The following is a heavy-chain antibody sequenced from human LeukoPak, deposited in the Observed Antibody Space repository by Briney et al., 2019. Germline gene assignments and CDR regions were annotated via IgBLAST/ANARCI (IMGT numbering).Heavy chain of an antibody. D-gene: IGHD3-22*01. J-gene: IGHJ4*02. V-gene: IGHV4-4*07. CDR3: ARDYYDSSGYRYFDY. Sequence: PSETLSLTCTDSGGSISSYYRSWVRQPAGKGLEWIGRIYTSGSTNYNPALKSRVTMSVDTSKNQFSLKLSSVTAADTAVYYCARDYYDSSGYRYFDYWGQGTLVTVSS. CDR2: IYTSGST. CDR1: GGSISSYY.